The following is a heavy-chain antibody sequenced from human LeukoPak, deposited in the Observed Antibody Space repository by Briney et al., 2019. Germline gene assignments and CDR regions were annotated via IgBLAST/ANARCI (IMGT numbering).Heavy chain of an antibody. J-gene: IGHJ4*02. D-gene: IGHD6-13*01. CDR3: ARGLGSSWEADYFDY. CDR1: GFTFSSYW. V-gene: IGHV3-7*01. Sequence: GGSLRLSCAASGFTFSSYWMSWVRQAPGKGPEWVANIKQDGSEKYYVDSVKGRFTISRDNAKNPLYLQMNSLRAEDTAVYYCARGLGSSWEADYFDYWGQGTLVTVSS. CDR2: IKQDGSEK.